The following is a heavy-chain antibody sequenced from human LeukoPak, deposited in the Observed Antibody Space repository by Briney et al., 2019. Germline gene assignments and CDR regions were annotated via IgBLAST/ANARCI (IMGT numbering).Heavy chain of an antibody. CDR2: INPNSGGT. CDR1: GYSFTGYY. V-gene: IGHV1-2*02. D-gene: IGHD6-13*01. Sequence: ASVKVSYKASGYSFTGYYIHWVRQAPGQGLEWMGWINPNSGGTKYAQKFQGRVAMTRDTSINTTYMELSRLRSDDTAMYYCARKRGSSWFLVHAFDIWGQGTMVTVSS. CDR3: ARKRGSSWFLVHAFDI. J-gene: IGHJ3*02.